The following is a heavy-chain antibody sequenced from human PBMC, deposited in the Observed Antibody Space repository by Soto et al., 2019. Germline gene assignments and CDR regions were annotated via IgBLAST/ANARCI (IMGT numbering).Heavy chain of an antibody. CDR2: ISGSGGST. Sequence: GGSLRLSCAASGFTFSSYAMSWVRQAPGKGLEWVSAISGSGGSTYYADSVKGRFTISRDNSKNTLYLQMNSLRAEDTAVYYCAKDLFAAAAGIEGSDYWGQGTLVTVSS. J-gene: IGHJ4*02. CDR1: GFTFSSYA. V-gene: IGHV3-23*01. D-gene: IGHD6-13*01. CDR3: AKDLFAAAAGIEGSDY.